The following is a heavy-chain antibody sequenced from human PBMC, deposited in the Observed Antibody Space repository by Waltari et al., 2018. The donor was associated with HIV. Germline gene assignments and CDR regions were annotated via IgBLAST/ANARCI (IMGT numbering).Heavy chain of an antibody. CDR2: IAYDGSEK. V-gene: IGHV3-30*10. D-gene: IGHD3-10*01. CDR3: ARGRGGPDY. Sequence: QVQLVEAGGGVVQPGRSLRLHCAASGFTFSSYARHWVRQAPGKGLEWVTVIAYDGSEKYYTDSVKGRFTISRDNSKNTLYLQMNSLRPEDTAVYYCARGRGGPDYWGQGTLVTGSS. J-gene: IGHJ4*02. CDR1: GFTFSSYA.